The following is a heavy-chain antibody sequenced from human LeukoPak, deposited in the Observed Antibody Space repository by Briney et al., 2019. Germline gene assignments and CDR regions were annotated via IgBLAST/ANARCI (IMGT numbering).Heavy chain of an antibody. CDR1: GFTFSSYG. Sequence: WGSLRLSCAASGFTFSSYGMHWVRQAPGKGLEWVAVISYDGSNKYYADSVKGRFTISRDNSKNTLYLQMNSLRAEDTAVYYCASSFRPDNDYWGQGTLVTVSS. CDR3: ASSFRPDNDY. J-gene: IGHJ4*02. D-gene: IGHD1-14*01. CDR2: ISYDGSNK. V-gene: IGHV3-30*03.